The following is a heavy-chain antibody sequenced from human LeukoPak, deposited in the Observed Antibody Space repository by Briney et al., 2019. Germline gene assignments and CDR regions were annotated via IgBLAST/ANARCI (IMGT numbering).Heavy chain of an antibody. D-gene: IGHD3-22*01. Sequence: ASVKVSCKASGYTFTGYYMHWVRHAPGQGHEWMGRINPNSGGTNYAQKFQGRVTMTRDTSISTAYMEVSRRRSDDTALYYCAREADYYDSSGYYLYYYYMDVWGKGTTLTVSS. V-gene: IGHV1-2*06. CDR3: AREADYYDSSGYYLYYYYMDV. CDR1: GYTFTGYY. J-gene: IGHJ6*03. CDR2: INPNSGGT.